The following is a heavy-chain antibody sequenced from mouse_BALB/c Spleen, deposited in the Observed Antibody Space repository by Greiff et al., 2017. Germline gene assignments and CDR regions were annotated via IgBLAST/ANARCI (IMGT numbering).Heavy chain of an antibody. Sequence: EVMLVESGGGLVKPGGSLKLSCAASGFTFSSYAMSWVRQTPEKRLEWVASISSGGSTYYPDSVKGRFTISRDNARNILYLQMSSLRSEDTAMYYCARDGSSPYWYLEVGGAGTTVTVSS. V-gene: IGHV5-6-5*01. J-gene: IGHJ1*01. CDR3: ARDGSSPYWYLEV. D-gene: IGHD1-1*01. CDR2: ISSGGST. CDR1: GFTFSSYA.